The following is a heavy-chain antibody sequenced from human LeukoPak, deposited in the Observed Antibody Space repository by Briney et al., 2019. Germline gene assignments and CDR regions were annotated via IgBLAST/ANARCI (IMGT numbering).Heavy chain of an antibody. Sequence: SETLSLTCAVYGGSFSGYYWSWIRQPPGKGLEWIGEINHSGSTNYNPSLKSRVTISVDTSKNQFSLKLSSVTAADTAVYYCARAIGKSEGYWGQGTLVTVSS. CDR1: GGSFSGYY. D-gene: IGHD4-23*01. V-gene: IGHV4-34*01. J-gene: IGHJ4*02. CDR2: INHSGST. CDR3: ARAIGKSEGY.